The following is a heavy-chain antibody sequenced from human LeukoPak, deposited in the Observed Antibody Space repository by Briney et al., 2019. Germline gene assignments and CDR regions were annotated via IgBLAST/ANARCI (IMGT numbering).Heavy chain of an antibody. V-gene: IGHV1-46*01. CDR3: ARDGATGYSSGSGH. CDR2: INPSGGST. D-gene: IGHD6-19*01. J-gene: IGHJ4*02. Sequence: ASVKVSCKASGYTFTSYDINWVRQAPGQGLEWMGIINPSGGSTSYAQKFQGRVTMTRDTSTSTVYMELSSLRSEDTAVYYCARDGATGYSSGSGHWGQGTLVTVSS. CDR1: GYTFTSYD.